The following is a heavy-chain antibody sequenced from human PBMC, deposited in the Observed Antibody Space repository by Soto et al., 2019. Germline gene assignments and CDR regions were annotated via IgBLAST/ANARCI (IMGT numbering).Heavy chain of an antibody. D-gene: IGHD6-19*01. J-gene: IGHJ4*02. CDR2: ISSSSSYI. CDR3: ARDLRALGIAVAGTALHRDC. V-gene: IGHV3-21*01. Sequence: EVQLVESGGGLVKPGGSLRLSCAASGFTFSSYSMNWVRQAPGKGLEWVSSISSSSSYIYYADSVKGRFTISRDNAKNSLYLQMNSLRAEDTAVYYCARDLRALGIAVAGTALHRDCWGQGTLVTVSS. CDR1: GFTFSSYS.